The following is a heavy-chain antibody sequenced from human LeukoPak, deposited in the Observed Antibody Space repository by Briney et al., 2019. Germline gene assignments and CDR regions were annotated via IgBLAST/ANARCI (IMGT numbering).Heavy chain of an antibody. CDR2: IIPILGTA. Sequence: SVKVSCKASGGTFSSYAISWVRQAPGQGLEWMGGIIPILGTANNAQKFQGRVTITADESTSTAYMELSSLRSEDTAVYYCARDWGLIGTTDWGGHENWFDPWGQGTLVTVSS. V-gene: IGHV1-69*13. CDR1: GGTFSSYA. J-gene: IGHJ5*02. D-gene: IGHD1-7*01. CDR3: ARDWGLIGTTDWGGHENWFDP.